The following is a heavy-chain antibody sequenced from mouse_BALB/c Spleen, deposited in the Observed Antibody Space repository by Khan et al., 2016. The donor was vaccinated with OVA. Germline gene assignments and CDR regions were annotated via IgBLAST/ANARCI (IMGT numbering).Heavy chain of an antibody. CDR2: IYPGNINA. CDR3: ARAGYGSFAY. J-gene: IGHJ3*01. CDR1: GYTFTSYY. Sequence: QIQLVQSGPELVKPGASVRMSCKASGYTFTSYYIHWVKQRPGQGLDWIGWIYPGNINANYNEKFKGKATLTADKSSSTAYMQLTSLTSEDSAVYFCARAGYGSFAYWGQGTLVTVSA. V-gene: IGHV1S56*01. D-gene: IGHD2-10*02.